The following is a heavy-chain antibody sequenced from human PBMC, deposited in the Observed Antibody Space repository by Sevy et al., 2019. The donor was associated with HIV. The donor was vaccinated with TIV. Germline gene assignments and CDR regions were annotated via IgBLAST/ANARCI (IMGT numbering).Heavy chain of an antibody. V-gene: IGHV4-61*01. Sequence: SETLSLTCTVSGGSVSSGSYYWNWIRQPPGKGLEWIGHLYDSENIKYNPYLKSRVTISVDTSKNQFSLKLTSVTAADTAVYYCARGGRLRGEYVQPWGQGTLVTVSS. J-gene: IGHJ1*01. CDR3: ARGGRLRGEYVQP. D-gene: IGHD3-16*01. CDR2: LYDSENI. CDR1: GGSVSSGSYY.